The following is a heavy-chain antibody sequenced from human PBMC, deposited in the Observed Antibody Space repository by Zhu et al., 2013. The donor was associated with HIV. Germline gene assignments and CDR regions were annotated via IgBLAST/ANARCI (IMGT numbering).Heavy chain of an antibody. Sequence: VQLQQWGAGLLKPSETLSLTCAVYGGSFSGYYWSWIRQPPGKGLEWIGEINHSGSTNYNPSLKSRVTISVDTSKNQFSLKLSSVTAADTAVYYCARAGVTHPQVHFDYWGQGTLVTVSS. V-gene: IGHV4-34*01. J-gene: IGHJ4*02. CDR1: GGSFSGYY. CDR2: INHSGST. CDR3: ARAGVTHPQVHFDY. D-gene: IGHD5-18*01.